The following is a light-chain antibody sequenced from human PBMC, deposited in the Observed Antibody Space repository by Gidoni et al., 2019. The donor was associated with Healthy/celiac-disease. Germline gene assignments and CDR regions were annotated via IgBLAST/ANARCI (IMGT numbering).Light chain of an antibody. CDR1: QSISSW. Sequence: DTLLTQPPSTLSSSVGDRVTIPCRASQSISSWLAWYQQKPGKAPKLLIYKASSLESGVPSRFSGSGSGTEFTLTISSLQPDDFATYYCQQYNSYSRTFGQGTKVEIK. CDR2: KAS. V-gene: IGKV1-5*03. J-gene: IGKJ1*01. CDR3: QQYNSYSRT.